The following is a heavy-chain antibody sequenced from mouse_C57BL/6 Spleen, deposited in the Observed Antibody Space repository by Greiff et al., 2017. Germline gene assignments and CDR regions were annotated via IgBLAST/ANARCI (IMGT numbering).Heavy chain of an antibody. CDR3: ARSPGAMDY. CDR2: IDPSDSYT. V-gene: IGHV1-69*01. CDR1: GYTFTSYW. J-gene: IGHJ4*01. Sequence: VKLMESGAELVMPGASVKLSCKASGYTFTSYWMHWVKQRPGQGLEWIGEIDPSDSYTNYNQKFKGKSTLTVDKSSSTAYMQLSSLTSEDSAVYYCARSPGAMDYWGQGTSVTVSS.